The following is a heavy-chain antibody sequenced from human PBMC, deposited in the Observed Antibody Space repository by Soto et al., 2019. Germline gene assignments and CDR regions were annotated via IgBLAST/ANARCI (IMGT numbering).Heavy chain of an antibody. CDR1: GFPFSNYA. V-gene: IGHV3-48*02. CDR3: ARDLSH. Sequence: DVQLDQSGGGLVQPGGSLRLSCAASGFPFSNYAMHWVRQAPGKGLEWISYINSDSTTTFHADSIKGRLTVSRDNAKNSVYLHMSSLRHDDTAVYYCARDLSHWGQGTLVIVSS. J-gene: IGHJ4*02. CDR2: INSDSTTT.